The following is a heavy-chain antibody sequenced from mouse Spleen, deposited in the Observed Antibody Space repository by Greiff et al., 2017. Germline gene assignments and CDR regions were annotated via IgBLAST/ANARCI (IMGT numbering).Heavy chain of an antibody. CDR2: IHPNSGST. CDR1: GYTFTSYW. V-gene: IGHV1-64*01. J-gene: IGHJ2*01. Sequence: QVQLKQPGAELVKPGASVKLSCKASGYTFTSYWMHWVKQRPGQGLEWIGMIHPNSGSTNYNEKFKSKATLTVDKSSSTAYMQLSSLTSEDSAVYYCAIYDYDGYYFDYWGQGTTLTVSS. D-gene: IGHD2-4*01. CDR3: AIYDYDGYYFDY.